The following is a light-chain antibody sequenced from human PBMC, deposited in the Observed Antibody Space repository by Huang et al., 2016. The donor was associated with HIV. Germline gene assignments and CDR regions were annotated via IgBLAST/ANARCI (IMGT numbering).Light chain of an antibody. V-gene: IGKV3-15*01. Sequence: ENLMTQSPSTLSVSPGESATLSCRASQSVFKNLAWYQQKPGHAPKLLIYGSSTRAAGIPARFSGSGSGTDFTLTISSLQSEDLAVYYCQQYNTSPRTFGQGTKVEV. CDR1: QSVFKN. CDR3: QQYNTSPRT. J-gene: IGKJ1*01. CDR2: GSS.